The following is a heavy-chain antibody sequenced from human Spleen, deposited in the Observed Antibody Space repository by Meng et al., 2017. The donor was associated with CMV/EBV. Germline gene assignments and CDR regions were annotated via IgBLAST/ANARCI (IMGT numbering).Heavy chain of an antibody. Sequence: GESLKISCAASGFTFSDSWMSWVRQAPGKGLEWVANIKQDGSEKNYVDSVKGRFTISRDNSKNTLYLQMNSLRAEDTAVYYCARTIGGSYYVFDYWGQGTLVTVSS. CDR1: GFTFSDSW. J-gene: IGHJ4*02. D-gene: IGHD1-26*01. CDR3: ARTIGGSYYVFDY. V-gene: IGHV3-7*01. CDR2: IKQDGSEK.